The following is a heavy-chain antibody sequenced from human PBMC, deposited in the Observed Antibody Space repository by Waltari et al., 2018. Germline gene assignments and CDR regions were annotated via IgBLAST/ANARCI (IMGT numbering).Heavy chain of an antibody. Sequence: QVQLVQSGSEVKKPGASVKVSCKASGYTFTSYDINWVRQATGQGLEWMGWMNPNSGNTGYSQRFQGRVTITRNTSISTAYMELSSLRSEDTAVYYCASRIVGATYFDYWGQGTLVTVSS. V-gene: IGHV1-8*03. CDR2: MNPNSGNT. CDR1: GYTFTSYD. CDR3: ASRIVGATYFDY. D-gene: IGHD1-26*01. J-gene: IGHJ4*02.